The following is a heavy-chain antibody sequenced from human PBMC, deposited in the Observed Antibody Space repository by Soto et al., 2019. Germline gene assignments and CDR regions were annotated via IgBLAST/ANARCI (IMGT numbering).Heavy chain of an antibody. Sequence: GGSLRLSCAASGFTVSSKYMTWVRQAPGKGLEWVSLIQSGGTTYYADSVKGRFTISRDTSENTLHLQMDSLRVEDTAVYYCARGARQWELLILGYWGQGTLVTVSS. CDR1: GFTVSSKY. CDR3: ARGARQWELLILGY. J-gene: IGHJ4*02. CDR2: IQSGGTT. D-gene: IGHD1-26*01. V-gene: IGHV3-66*01.